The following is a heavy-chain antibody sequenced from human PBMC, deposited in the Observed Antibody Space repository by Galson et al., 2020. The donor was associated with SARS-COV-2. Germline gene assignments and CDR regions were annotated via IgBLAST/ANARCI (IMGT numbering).Heavy chain of an antibody. Sequence: SETLSLTCIVSGGSISSSSYYWGWIRQPPGQGLEWIVSIYYSGSTYYNPSLKSRVTISVDTSKNQFSLKLSSVTAADTAVYYCASSERGYSYGSVDYWGQGTLVTVSS. CDR1: GGSISSSSYY. J-gene: IGHJ4*02. D-gene: IGHD5-18*01. V-gene: IGHV4-39*01. CDR3: ASSERGYSYGSVDY. CDR2: IYYSGST.